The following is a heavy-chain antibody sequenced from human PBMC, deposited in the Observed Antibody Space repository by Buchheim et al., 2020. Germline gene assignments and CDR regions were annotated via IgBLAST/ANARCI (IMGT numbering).Heavy chain of an antibody. CDR3: ASVIQAYHYYYYMDV. V-gene: IGHV5-51*01. CDR1: GYRFTGYW. D-gene: IGHD5-18*01. CDR2: IYPGDSDT. Sequence: EVQLVQSGAEVQKPGESLKISCKGSGYRFTGYWIGWVRQMPGKGLEWMGIIYPGDSDTRYSPSFQGQVTISADTSISTAYLQWSSLKASDTAMYYCASVIQAYHYYYYMDVWGKGTT. J-gene: IGHJ6*03.